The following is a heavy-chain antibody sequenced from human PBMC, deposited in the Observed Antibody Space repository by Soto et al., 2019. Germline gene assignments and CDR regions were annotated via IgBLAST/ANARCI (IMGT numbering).Heavy chain of an antibody. CDR1: GFTFSSYA. CDR2: ISGSGGST. Sequence: GGSLRLSCAASGFTFSSYAMSWVRQAPGKGLEWVSAISGSGGSTYYADSVKGQFTISRDNSKNTLYLQMNSLRAEDTAVYYCAKASPAGSSPLYYYYYMDVWGKGTTVTVSS. J-gene: IGHJ6*03. CDR3: AKASPAGSSPLYYYYYMDV. D-gene: IGHD1-26*01. V-gene: IGHV3-23*01.